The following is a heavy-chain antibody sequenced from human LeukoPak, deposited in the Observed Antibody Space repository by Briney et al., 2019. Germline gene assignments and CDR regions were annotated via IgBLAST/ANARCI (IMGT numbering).Heavy chain of an antibody. D-gene: IGHD2-15*01. V-gene: IGHV4-59*08. Sequence: SETLSLTCTVSGGSISSYYWSWIRQPPGKGLEWIGYIYYSGSTNYNPSLKSRVTISVDTSKNQFTLKLSSVTAADTAVYYCAKDIVVINYYYFDYWGQGTLVTVSS. J-gene: IGHJ4*02. CDR2: IYYSGST. CDR1: GGSISSYY. CDR3: AKDIVVINYYYFDY.